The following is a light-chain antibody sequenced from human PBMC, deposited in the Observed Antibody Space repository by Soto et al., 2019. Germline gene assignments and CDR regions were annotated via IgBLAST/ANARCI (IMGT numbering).Light chain of an antibody. V-gene: IGKV3-11*01. CDR3: QQGSNWLS. CDR1: QSVSSY. Sequence: EIVLTQSPATLSLSPGERATISCRASQSVSSYLAWYQQKPGQAPMLLIYDASNRATGIRARFSGSGSGTDFTFTISSLEPEDCAVYYCQQGSNWLSFGGGTKVEIK. J-gene: IGKJ4*01. CDR2: DAS.